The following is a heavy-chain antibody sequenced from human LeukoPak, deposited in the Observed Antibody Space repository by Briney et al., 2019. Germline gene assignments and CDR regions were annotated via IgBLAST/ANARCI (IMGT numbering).Heavy chain of an antibody. J-gene: IGHJ4*02. Sequence: ASVKVSCKASGYTFTSYDINWMRQAPGQGLEWVGWMNPNRGNTGYAQTFQGKLTMTRNTSIKTAYMELSSLRSEDTAVYYCARRFYDNLTGHTWYDYWGQGTLVTVSS. CDR1: GYTFTSYD. D-gene: IGHD3-9*01. CDR3: ARRFYDNLTGHTWYDY. V-gene: IGHV1-8*01. CDR2: MNPNRGNT.